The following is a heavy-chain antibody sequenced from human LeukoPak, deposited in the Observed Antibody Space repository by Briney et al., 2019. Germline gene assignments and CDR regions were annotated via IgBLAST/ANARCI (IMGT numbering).Heavy chain of an antibody. Sequence: ASVKVSCKASGGTFSSYAISWVRQAPGQGLEWMGGIIPIFGTANYAQKFQGRVTITTDESTSTAYMELSSLRSEDTAVYYCARAPLEMATIDAFDIWGQGTMVTVSS. CDR1: GGTFSSYA. CDR2: IIPIFGTA. D-gene: IGHD5-24*01. CDR3: ARAPLEMATIDAFDI. V-gene: IGHV1-69*05. J-gene: IGHJ3*02.